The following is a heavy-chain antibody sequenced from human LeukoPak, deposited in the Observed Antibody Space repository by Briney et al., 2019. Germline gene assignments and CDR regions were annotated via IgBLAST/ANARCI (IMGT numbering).Heavy chain of an antibody. V-gene: IGHV3-23*01. CDR2: ISGSGGST. J-gene: IGHJ4*02. CDR1: GFTFSSYA. Sequence: TGGSLRLSCAASGFTFSSYAMSWVREAPGKGLEWVSAISGSGGSTYYADSVKGRFTISRDNSKNTLYLQMNSLRAEDTAVYYCAKGEHGDLRWYYFDYWGQGTLVTVSS. CDR3: AKGEHGDLRWYYFDY. D-gene: IGHD4-17*01.